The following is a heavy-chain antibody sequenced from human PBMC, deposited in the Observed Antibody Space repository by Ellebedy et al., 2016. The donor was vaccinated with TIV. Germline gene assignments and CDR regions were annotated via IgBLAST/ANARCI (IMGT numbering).Heavy chain of an antibody. D-gene: IGHD4-17*01. V-gene: IGHV3-66*01. CDR3: AGDYGVINDAFDM. CDR1: GFTVSTNY. J-gene: IGHJ3*02. Sequence: GGSLRLSCAASGFTVSTNYMTWVRQAPGQGLEWVSILYAGGNTYYADSVKGRFVISRDTSKNTLSLQMNSLRAEDTAVYYCAGDYGVINDAFDMWGQGTMVTVSS. CDR2: LYAGGNT.